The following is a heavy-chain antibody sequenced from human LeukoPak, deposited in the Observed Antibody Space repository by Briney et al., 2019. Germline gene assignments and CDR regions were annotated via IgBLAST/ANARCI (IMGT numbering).Heavy chain of an antibody. D-gene: IGHD2-2*01. J-gene: IGHJ4*02. Sequence: SETLSLTCTVSGVSITSYYWSWIRQPPGKGLEWIGYVFYTGSTNYNSSPKSRVTISVDTSKNQFSLKLSSVSAADTAVYYCARGTRGGALFDYWGQGTLDTVSS. V-gene: IGHV4-59*01. CDR2: VFYTGST. CDR1: GVSITSYY. CDR3: ARGTRGGALFDY.